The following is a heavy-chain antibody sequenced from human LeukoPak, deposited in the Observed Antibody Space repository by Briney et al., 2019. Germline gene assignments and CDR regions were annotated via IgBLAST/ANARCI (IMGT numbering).Heavy chain of an antibody. J-gene: IGHJ4*02. CDR3: AKDTRKSSIAARTLDY. CDR1: GFTFSSYG. Sequence: PGGSLRLSCAASGFTFSSYGMHWVRQAPGKGLEWVAVISYDGSNKYYADSVKGRFTISRDNSKNTLYLQMNSLRAEDTAVYYCAKDTRKSSIAARTLDYWGQGTLVTVSS. V-gene: IGHV3-30*18. CDR2: ISYDGSNK. D-gene: IGHD6-6*01.